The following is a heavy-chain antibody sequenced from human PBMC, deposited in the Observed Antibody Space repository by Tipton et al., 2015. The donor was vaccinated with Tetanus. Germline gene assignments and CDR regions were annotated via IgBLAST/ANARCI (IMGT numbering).Heavy chain of an antibody. Sequence: QLVQSGAEVKKPGESLKISCQGSGYNFNLYWIAWVRQMPGKGLEWMGIIYPGDSDTTYSPSFQGQVTISADKSITTAYLRWNSLKASDTAMYYCARRLGPYTGDQIWHFDLWGRGTLVTVSS. CDR2: IYPGDSDT. J-gene: IGHJ2*01. CDR1: GYNFNLYW. V-gene: IGHV5-51*01. CDR3: ARRLGPYTGDQIWHFDL. D-gene: IGHD7-27*01.